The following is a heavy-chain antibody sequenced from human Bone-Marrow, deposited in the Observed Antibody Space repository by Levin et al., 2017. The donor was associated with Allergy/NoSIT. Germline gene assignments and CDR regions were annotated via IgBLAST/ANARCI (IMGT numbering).Heavy chain of an antibody. CDR1: GYTFTNYG. Sequence: ASVKVSCKASGYTFTNYGISWLRQAPGQRLEWMGWISGYNGDTIYAQRVQGRVTMTTDTSTTTAYMELRGLKSDDTAVYYCARDKFAYYYDSSGYYYGGTFDRWGQGTLVTVSS. J-gene: IGHJ5*02. CDR2: ISGYNGDT. V-gene: IGHV1-18*01. D-gene: IGHD3-22*01. CDR3: ARDKFAYYYDSSGYYYGGTFDR.